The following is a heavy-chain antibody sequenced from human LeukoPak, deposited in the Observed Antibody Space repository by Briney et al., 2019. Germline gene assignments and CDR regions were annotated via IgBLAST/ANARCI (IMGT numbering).Heavy chain of an antibody. Sequence: SETLSLTCTVSGGSISDYYRGWIRQPPGKGLEWIGYFYNSGSSTYNPSLKSRVTISVDTSKEQFSLKVNSVTAADTAVYYCTRGAGWLIDYWGQGILVTVSS. CDR2: FYNSGSS. V-gene: IGHV4-59*01. J-gene: IGHJ4*02. CDR1: GGSISDYY. CDR3: TRGAGWLIDY. D-gene: IGHD3-16*01.